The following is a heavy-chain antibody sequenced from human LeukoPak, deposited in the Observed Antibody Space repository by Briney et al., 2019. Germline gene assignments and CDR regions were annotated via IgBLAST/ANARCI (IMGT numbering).Heavy chain of an antibody. Sequence: GGSLRLSCAASGFTFSTYGMHWVRQIPSKGLEWVAIILYDGSNKYYADSVKGRFTISRDNAKNTLYLQMNSLRAEDTAVYYCASLGPFDIWGQGTMVTVSS. CDR3: ASLGPFDI. J-gene: IGHJ3*02. CDR1: GFTFSTYG. CDR2: ILYDGSNK. V-gene: IGHV3-30*03.